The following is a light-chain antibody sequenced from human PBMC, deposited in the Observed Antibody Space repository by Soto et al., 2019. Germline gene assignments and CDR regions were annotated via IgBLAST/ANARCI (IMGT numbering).Light chain of an antibody. CDR2: EVS. V-gene: IGLV2-14*01. CDR3: SSFTSSSTWV. J-gene: IGLJ3*02. Sequence: QSALTQPASVSGSPGQSITISCTGTSSDVGGYNYVSWFQQYPGKAPKHMIYEVSNRPSGVSVLVSGSKSGNTAALTISGLKAEDEADFYFSSFTSSSTWVFGGGTKVTVL. CDR1: SSDVGGYNY.